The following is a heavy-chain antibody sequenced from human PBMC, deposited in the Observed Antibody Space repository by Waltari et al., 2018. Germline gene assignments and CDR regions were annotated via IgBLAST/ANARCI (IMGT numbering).Heavy chain of an antibody. Sequence: QVQLQESGPGLVKPSETLSLTCTVPGGSISSYYWTWIRQPAGKGLEWIGRIYTSGSTNYNPSLKSRVTMSVDTSKNQFSLKLSSVTAADTAVYYCARDFDDFWSGSTYFDYWGQGTLVTVSS. CDR1: GGSISSYY. CDR3: ARDFDDFWSGSTYFDY. J-gene: IGHJ4*02. V-gene: IGHV4-4*07. D-gene: IGHD3-3*01. CDR2: IYTSGST.